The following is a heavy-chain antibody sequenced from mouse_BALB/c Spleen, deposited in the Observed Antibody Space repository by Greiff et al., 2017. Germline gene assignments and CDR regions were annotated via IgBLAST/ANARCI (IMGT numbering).Heavy chain of an antibody. CDR1: GFSLTSYG. Sequence: VQLQESGPGLVAPSQSLSITCTVSGFSLTSYGVHWVRQPPGKGLEWLGVIWAGGSTNYNSALMSRLSISKDNSKSQVFLKMNSLQTDDTAMYYCARAYYRYGGYYAMDYWGQGTSVTVSS. J-gene: IGHJ4*01. CDR3: ARAYYRYGGYYAMDY. CDR2: IWAGGST. V-gene: IGHV2-9*02. D-gene: IGHD2-14*01.